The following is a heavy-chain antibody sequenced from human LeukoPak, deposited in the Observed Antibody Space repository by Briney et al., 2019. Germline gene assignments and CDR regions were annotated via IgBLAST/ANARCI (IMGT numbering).Heavy chain of an antibody. J-gene: IGHJ4*02. CDR2: MWSDGSYK. CDR1: GFSFSNHG. CDR3: ARDPGAGASFLDY. V-gene: IGHV3-33*01. Sequence: GGSLRLSCAASGFSFSNHGMHWASQAPGKGLEWVAVMWSDGSYKFYAESVEGRFSISRDNSKNTLYLQMNSLRAEDTAVYFCARDPGAGASFLDYWGQGTQVTISS. D-gene: IGHD1-26*01.